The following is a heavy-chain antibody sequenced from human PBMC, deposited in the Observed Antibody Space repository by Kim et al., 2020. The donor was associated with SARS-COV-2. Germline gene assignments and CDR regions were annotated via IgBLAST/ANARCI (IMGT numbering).Heavy chain of an antibody. J-gene: IGHJ5*02. CDR3: ARDDLNYRLDNWFDP. Sequence: SVKVSCKASGGTFSSYAISWVRQAPGQGLEWMGRIIPILGIANYAQKFQGRVTITADKSTSTAYMELSSLRSEDTAVYYCARDDLNYRLDNWFDPWGQGTLVTVSS. V-gene: IGHV1-69*04. CDR1: GGTFSSYA. CDR2: IIPILGIA. D-gene: IGHD4-4*01.